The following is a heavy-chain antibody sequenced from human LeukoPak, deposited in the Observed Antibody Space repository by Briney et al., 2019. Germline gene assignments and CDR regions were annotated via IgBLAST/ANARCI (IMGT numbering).Heavy chain of an antibody. CDR1: GYTLTELS. CDR3: ATGNYYGSGSLVY. Sequence: ASVKVSCKVSGYTLTELSMHWVRQAPGKGLEWMGGFDPEDGETIYAQKSQGRVTMTEDTSTDTAYMELSSLRSEDTAVYYCATGNYYGSGSLVYWGQGTLVTVSS. CDR2: FDPEDGET. J-gene: IGHJ4*02. D-gene: IGHD3-10*01. V-gene: IGHV1-24*01.